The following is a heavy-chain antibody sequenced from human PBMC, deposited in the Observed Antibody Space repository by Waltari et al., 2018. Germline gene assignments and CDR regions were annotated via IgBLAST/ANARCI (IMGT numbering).Heavy chain of an antibody. Sequence: QVQLVESGGGVVQPGGSLRLSCAASGFTFSSYGMHWVRQAPGKGLEWVAFIRYDGSNKYYAYSVKGRFTISRDNSKNTLYLQRNSLRAEDTAVYYCAKYCSGGSCYTGGGYWGQGTLVTVSS. CDR1: GFTFSSYG. CDR3: AKYCSGGSCYTGGGY. J-gene: IGHJ4*02. D-gene: IGHD2-15*01. CDR2: IRYDGSNK. V-gene: IGHV3-30*02.